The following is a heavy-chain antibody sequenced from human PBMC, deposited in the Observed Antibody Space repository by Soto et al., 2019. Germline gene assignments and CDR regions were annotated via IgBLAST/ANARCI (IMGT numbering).Heavy chain of an antibody. V-gene: IGHV3-23*01. CDR2: ISATGGCT. CDR3: AKDRRAGGNSAFYFDF. D-gene: IGHD3-16*01. Sequence: PGGSLRLSCAASGFKFSNYAMSWVRQAPCKWLEWVSLISATGGCTYYADSVKGRFTISRDNSHNTLYLQVHSLTAKDTAVYYCAKDRRAGGNSAFYFDFWGQGAQVTVSS. J-gene: IGHJ4*02. CDR1: GFKFSNYA.